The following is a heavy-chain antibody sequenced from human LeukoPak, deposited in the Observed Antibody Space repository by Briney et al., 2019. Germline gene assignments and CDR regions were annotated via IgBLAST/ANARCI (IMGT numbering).Heavy chain of an antibody. CDR2: MNPGSGNT. V-gene: IGHV1-8*01. J-gene: IGHJ6*02. CDR3: ARYCSSTSCYTGYYYYGMDV. D-gene: IGHD2-2*02. CDR1: GYTFTTYD. Sequence: GASVKVSCKASGYTFTTYDITWVRQATGQGLEWMGWMNPGSGNTAYAQKFQGRVAMTRDTSINTAYMELSSLRSEDTAVYYCARYCSSTSCYTGYYYYGMDVWGQGTTVTVSS.